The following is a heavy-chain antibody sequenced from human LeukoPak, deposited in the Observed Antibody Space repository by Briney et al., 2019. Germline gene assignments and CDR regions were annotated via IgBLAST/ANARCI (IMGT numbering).Heavy chain of an antibody. J-gene: IGHJ4*02. Sequence: GGSLRLSCAASGFSFSSYWMNWVRQAPGKGLEWVANIKQDGSEKYYVDSVKGRFTISRDNAKNSLSLQMNSLREEDTAVYYCASGGHIDYCGQGTLVTVSS. D-gene: IGHD3-16*01. CDR2: IKQDGSEK. CDR3: ASGGHIDY. CDR1: GFSFSSYW. V-gene: IGHV3-7*05.